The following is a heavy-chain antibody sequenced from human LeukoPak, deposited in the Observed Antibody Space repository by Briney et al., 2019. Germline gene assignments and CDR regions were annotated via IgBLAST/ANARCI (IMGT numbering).Heavy chain of an antibody. V-gene: IGHV1-46*01. D-gene: IGHD3-22*01. CDR2: INPSGGST. CDR1: GYTFTSYY. CDR3: ARTLIDNYYYFYMDF. J-gene: IGHJ6*03. Sequence: GASVKVSCKASGYTFTSYYMHWVRQAPGQGLEWMGIINPSGGSTNYAQKFQGRVTMTRDTSTSTVYMELSSLRSEDTAVYYCARTLIDNYYYFYMDFWGKGTTVTVSS.